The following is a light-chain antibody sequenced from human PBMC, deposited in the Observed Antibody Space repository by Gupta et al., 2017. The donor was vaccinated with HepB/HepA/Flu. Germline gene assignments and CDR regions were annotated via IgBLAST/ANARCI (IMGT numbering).Light chain of an antibody. V-gene: IGKV3-11*01. Sequence: EIVLTQSPATLSFSQGERATLSCRASQSVSTYLAWYQQKPGQAPRLLIYDASNRATGIPARFSGSGSGTDFTLTINSLEPEDFAVYYCQQRSNWPPTFGQGTKVEIK. J-gene: IGKJ1*01. CDR3: QQRSNWPPT. CDR1: QSVSTY. CDR2: DAS.